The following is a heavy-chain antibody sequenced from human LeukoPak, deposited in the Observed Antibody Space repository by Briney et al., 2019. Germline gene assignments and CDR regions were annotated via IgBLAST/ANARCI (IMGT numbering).Heavy chain of an antibody. CDR2: IRTTAEGAKYA. D-gene: IGHD3-9*01. J-gene: IGHJ4*02. CDR1: GFTFSTYS. V-gene: IGHV3-48*02. Sequence: PGGPLRLSCAASGFTFSTYSMNWVRKAPGKGLEGISNIRTTAEGAKYAYYADSVKGRVTISRDDGKNTLYLHMNSLRDDDTAVYYCAAAQRYAFDYWGQGILVTVSS. CDR3: AAAQRYAFDY.